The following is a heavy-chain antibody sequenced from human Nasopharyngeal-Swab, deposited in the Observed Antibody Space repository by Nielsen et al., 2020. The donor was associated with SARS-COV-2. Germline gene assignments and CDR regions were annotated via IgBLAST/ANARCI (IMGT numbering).Heavy chain of an antibody. J-gene: IGHJ4*02. CDR1: GFTFSTYG. D-gene: IGHD5-24*01. CDR3: AKVGPTITLHFIDN. V-gene: IGHV3-30*18. CDR2: ISYDGDNK. Sequence: GGSLRLSCVASGFTFSTYGMHWVRQAPGKGLEWVAIISYDGDNKYYGDSVRGRFAISRDNSKNTLYLQMNSLKPEDTAVYYCAKVGPTITLHFIDNWGQGTLVTVSS.